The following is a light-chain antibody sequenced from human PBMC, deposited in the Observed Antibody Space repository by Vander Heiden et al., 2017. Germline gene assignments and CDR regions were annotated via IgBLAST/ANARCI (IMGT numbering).Light chain of an antibody. Sequence: EIVLTQSQATLSLSPGERATLSCRASQSIGTFLAWYQKQPGQPPRLLSCDASNRATGIPARFSGSGSGTDFTLTISSLEAEDFAVYYCQQRTNWPLTFGGGTKVEIK. J-gene: IGKJ4*01. V-gene: IGKV3-11*01. CDR3: QQRTNWPLT. CDR2: DAS. CDR1: QSIGTF.